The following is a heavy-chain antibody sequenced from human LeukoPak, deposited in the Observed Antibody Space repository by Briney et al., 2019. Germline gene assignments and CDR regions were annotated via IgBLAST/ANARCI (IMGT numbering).Heavy chain of an antibody. CDR3: ARDGFISTYDFWSGYYPPRDYYYYGMDV. V-gene: IGHV4-59*01. Sequence: SETLSLTCTVSGGSISSYYWSWIRQPPGKGLEWIGYIYYSGSTNYNPSLKSRVTISVDTSKNQFSLKLSSVTAADTAVYYCARDGFISTYDFWSGYYPPRDYYYYGMDVWGQGTTVTVSS. CDR1: GGSISSYY. CDR2: IYYSGST. J-gene: IGHJ6*02. D-gene: IGHD3-3*01.